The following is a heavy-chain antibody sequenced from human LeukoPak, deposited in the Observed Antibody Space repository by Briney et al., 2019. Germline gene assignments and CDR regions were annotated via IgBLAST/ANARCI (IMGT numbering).Heavy chain of an antibody. Sequence: SETLSLTCTVSGGSISSYYWSWIRQPPGKGLEWIGYIYYSGSTNYTPSLKSRVTISVDTSKNQFSLKLSSVTAADTAVYYCARVRAGYSKNVGPSYYYYYMDVWGKGTTVTVSS. CDR2: IYYSGST. D-gene: IGHD6-13*01. J-gene: IGHJ6*03. CDR3: ARVRAGYSKNVGPSYYYYYMDV. V-gene: IGHV4-59*01. CDR1: GGSISSYY.